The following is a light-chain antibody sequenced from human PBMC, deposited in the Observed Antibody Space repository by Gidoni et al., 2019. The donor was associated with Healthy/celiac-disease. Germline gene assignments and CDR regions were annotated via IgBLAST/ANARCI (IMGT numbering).Light chain of an antibody. CDR3: QQYNNWRT. CDR2: GAS. CDR1: QRVSSN. V-gene: IGKV3-15*01. J-gene: IGKJ1*01. Sequence: EIVMTQSPATLSVSPGARATLSCRASQRVSSNLAWYQQKPGQAPRLLSYGASTRATGIPARFSGSGSGTEFTLTISSLQSEDFAVYYCQQYNNWRTFGQGTKVEIK.